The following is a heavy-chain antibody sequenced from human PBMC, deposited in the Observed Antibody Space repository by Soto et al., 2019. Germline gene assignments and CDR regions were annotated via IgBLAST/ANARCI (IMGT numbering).Heavy chain of an antibody. CDR1: GDSISSGGYS. D-gene: IGHD5-12*01. CDR3: AREKWVATDFYGLDV. V-gene: IGHV4-30-2*01. CDR2: IYHSGTT. J-gene: IGHJ6*02. Sequence: SETLSLTCAVSGDSISSGGYSWSWIRQPPGKGLEWIGYIYHSGTTYYNPSLKSRVTISLDTSKNEFSLKVNSVTAADTAVYFCAREKWVATDFYGLDVWGQGTTVTVSS.